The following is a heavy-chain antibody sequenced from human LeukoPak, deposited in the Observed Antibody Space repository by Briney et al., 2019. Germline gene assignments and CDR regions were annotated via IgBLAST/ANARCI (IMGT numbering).Heavy chain of an antibody. CDR1: GGSISSHY. Sequence: PSETLSLTCTVSGGSISSHYWSWIRQPPGKGLEWIGYIYYSGSTNYNPSLKSRVTISVDTSKNQFSLKLSSVTAADTAVYYCARGEGDGYVDYWGQGTLVTVSS. D-gene: IGHD5-24*01. CDR3: ARGEGDGYVDY. J-gene: IGHJ4*02. CDR2: IYYSGST. V-gene: IGHV4-59*11.